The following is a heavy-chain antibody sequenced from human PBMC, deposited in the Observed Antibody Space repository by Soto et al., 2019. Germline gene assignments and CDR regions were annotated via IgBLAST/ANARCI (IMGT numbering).Heavy chain of an antibody. V-gene: IGHV3-30-3*01. CDR2: ISYDGSNK. J-gene: IGHJ4*02. CDR3: ASPYYYDSSGYYHCDF. CDR1: GFTFSSYA. D-gene: IGHD3-22*01. Sequence: GGSVRLSCAASGFTFSSYAMHWVRQAPGEGLEWVAVISYDGSNKYYADSVKGRFTISRDNSKNTLYLQMNSLRAEDTAVYYCASPYYYDSSGYYHCDFWCQRTLVSVSS.